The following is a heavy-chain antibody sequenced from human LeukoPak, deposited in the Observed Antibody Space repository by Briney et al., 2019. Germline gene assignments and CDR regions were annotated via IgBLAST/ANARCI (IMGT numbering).Heavy chain of an antibody. CDR3: ARRTYNWNYFDY. CDR2: ISYDGSNK. J-gene: IGHJ4*02. V-gene: IGHV3-30-3*01. CDR1: GFTFSSYA. D-gene: IGHD1-20*01. Sequence: GGSLRLSCAASGFTFSSYAMHWVRQAPGKGLEWVAVISYDGSNKYYADSVKGRFTISRDNSKNTLYLQMNSLRAEDTAVYYCARRTYNWNYFDYWGQGTLVTVSS.